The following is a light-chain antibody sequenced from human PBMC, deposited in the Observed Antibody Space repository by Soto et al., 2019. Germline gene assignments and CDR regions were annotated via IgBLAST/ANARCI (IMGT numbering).Light chain of an antibody. Sequence: DIQVTRSPPSLSASVGDRVTITCRASRDIDNSLAWYQQIPGKAPKLLIYAASTLQSGVPSRFRGSGSGTSFTLTITTLQPEDVATYYCQKYNKAPWIFGQGTKVEV. CDR3: QKYNKAPWI. CDR1: RDIDNS. CDR2: AAS. J-gene: IGKJ1*01. V-gene: IGKV1-27*01.